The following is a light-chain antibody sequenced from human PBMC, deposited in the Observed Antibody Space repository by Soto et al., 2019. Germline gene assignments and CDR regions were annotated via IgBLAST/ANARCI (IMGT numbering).Light chain of an antibody. CDR1: QSLLSSVDYY. CDR2: LDS. CDR3: MKVLHGQWT. J-gene: IGKJ5*01. Sequence: EIVMTQSPLSLSVTPGEPASISCRSSQSLLSSVDYYLDWYLQQPGQSPRRLIFLDSIRASGAPDRGSGRSAATNGQSLIRRVAAEDFGVYYSMKVLHGQWTFGQGTRLDIK. V-gene: IGKV2-28*01.